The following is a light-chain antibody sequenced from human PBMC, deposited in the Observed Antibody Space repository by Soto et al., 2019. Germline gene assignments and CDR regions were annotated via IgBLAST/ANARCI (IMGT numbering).Light chain of an antibody. CDR2: GAS. V-gene: IGKV3-20*01. Sequence: EIVLTQSPGTLSLSPGERATLSCRASQSINSRYLAWYQQKPGQAPRLLIYGASSRATGIPDRFSGSESGTDFTLTISRLEPEDCAVYYFQQFGSSPGFTFGPGTIVDIK. CDR1: QSINSRY. CDR3: QQFGSSPGFT. J-gene: IGKJ3*01.